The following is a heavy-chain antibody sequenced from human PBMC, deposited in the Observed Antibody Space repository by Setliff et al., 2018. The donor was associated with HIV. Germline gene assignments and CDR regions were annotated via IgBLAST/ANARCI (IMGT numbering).Heavy chain of an antibody. CDR1: GYAFTSYA. V-gene: IGHV1-3*01. CDR2: INAGNGDT. Sequence: ASVKVSCKASGYAFTSYAMHWVRQAPGQRLEWMGWINAGNGDTRYSQQFQDRVTITRDTSASTAYMELSSLRSEDTAVYYCARDHGNGRAYNFWSGYYSLDYWGQGTLVTVSS. D-gene: IGHD3-3*01. J-gene: IGHJ4*02. CDR3: ARDHGNGRAYNFWSGYYSLDY.